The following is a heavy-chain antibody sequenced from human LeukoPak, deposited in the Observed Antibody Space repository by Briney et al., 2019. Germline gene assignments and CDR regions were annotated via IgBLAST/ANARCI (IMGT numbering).Heavy chain of an antibody. D-gene: IGHD2-2*01. CDR2: ISSSGSTI. V-gene: IGHV3-11*01. J-gene: IGHJ4*02. Sequence: GGSLRLSCAASGFTFSYYYMRGIRQAPGEGLEGVSYISSSGSTIYYADSVKGRVTISRDNAKNSLYLQMSSLRAEDTAVYYCARVVPAAPKEYYFDYWGEGTVVSVSS. CDR1: GFTFSYYY. CDR3: ARVVPAAPKEYYFDY.